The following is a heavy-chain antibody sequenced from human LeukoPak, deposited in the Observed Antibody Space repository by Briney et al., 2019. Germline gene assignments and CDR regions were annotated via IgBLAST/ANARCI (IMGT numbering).Heavy chain of an antibody. J-gene: IGHJ4*02. CDR1: GGTFTSYG. Sequence: GSSVKVSCKASGGTFTSYGINWVRQAPGQGLEWMGWISAYNGNTNYAQKLQGRVTMTTDTSTSTAYMELRSLKSDDTAVYYCARAHRGYDIDYWGQGTLVTVSS. CDR2: ISAYNGNT. D-gene: IGHD5-12*01. V-gene: IGHV1-18*01. CDR3: ARAHRGYDIDY.